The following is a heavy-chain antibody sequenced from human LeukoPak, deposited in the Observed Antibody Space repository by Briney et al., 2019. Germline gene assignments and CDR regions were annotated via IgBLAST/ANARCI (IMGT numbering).Heavy chain of an antibody. CDR2: ISYDGSNK. D-gene: IGHD2-2*02. J-gene: IGHJ6*02. CDR1: GFTFSSYA. CDR3: AAGGAQIEYCSSTSCYRPLYYYYGMDV. Sequence: PGGSLRLSCAASGFTFSSYAMHWVRQAPGKGLEWVAVISYDGSNKYYADSVKGRFTISRDNSKNTLYLQMNSLRAEDTAVYYCAAGGAQIEYCSSTSCYRPLYYYYGMDVWGQGTTVTVSS. V-gene: IGHV3-30-3*01.